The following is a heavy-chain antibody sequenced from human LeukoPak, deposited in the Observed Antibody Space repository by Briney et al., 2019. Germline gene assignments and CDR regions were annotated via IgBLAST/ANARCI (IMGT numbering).Heavy chain of an antibody. CDR3: ATPGNYGDSDLDY. Sequence: GGSLRLSCAASGFIFSSYTMNWVRQAPGKGLEWVSSIKSDSSYINYADSMKGRLTVSRDNAENSVFLQMNSLRAEDTAVYYCATPGNYGDSDLDYWGQGTLVTVSS. CDR2: IKSDSSYI. J-gene: IGHJ4*02. CDR1: GFIFSSYT. D-gene: IGHD4-17*01. V-gene: IGHV3-21*04.